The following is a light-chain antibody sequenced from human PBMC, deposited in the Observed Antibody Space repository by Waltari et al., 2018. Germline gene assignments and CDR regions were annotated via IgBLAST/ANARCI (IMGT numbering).Light chain of an antibody. Sequence: QSALPQPASVSGSPGQSITISCTAPRRDVGGYNYVSWSQQHPGKAPKLMIYDIRKGHSGVSNRFAGSKSGNPASLTISGLQAEDVADYYCSSYTSSGTLRVFGGGTKLTVL. CDR3: SSYTSSGTLRV. CDR2: DIR. J-gene: IGLJ2*01. V-gene: IGLV2-14*03. CDR1: RRDVGGYNY.